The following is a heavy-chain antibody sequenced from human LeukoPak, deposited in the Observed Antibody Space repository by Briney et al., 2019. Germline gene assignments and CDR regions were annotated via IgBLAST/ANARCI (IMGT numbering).Heavy chain of an antibody. J-gene: IGHJ3*02. D-gene: IGHD2/OR15-2a*01. CDR3: ARYRRGPYNRRGPHCFNI. CDR1: GFTFSSYG. V-gene: IGHV3-33*01. Sequence: PGGSLRLSCAASGFTFSSYGMHWVRQAPGKGLEWVAVIWYDGSNKYYADSVKGRFTISRDNSKNTLYLQMNSLRAEDTAAYYCARYRRGPYNRRGPHCFNIGGKGTRVTASS. CDR2: IWYDGSNK.